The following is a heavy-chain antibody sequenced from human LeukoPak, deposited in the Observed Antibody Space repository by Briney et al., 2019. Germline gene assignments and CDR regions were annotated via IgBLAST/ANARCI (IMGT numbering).Heavy chain of an antibody. Sequence: AGGSLRLSCAASGFTFRNYGMHWVRQAPGKGLEWVAFIQYDETDKYYADSVKGRFTISRDNSKNTLYLQMNSLRPEDTAVYYCAKERFSAPYYYDKSDYDFWGQGTMVTVSS. CDR3: AKERFSAPYYYDKSDYDF. CDR1: GFTFRNYG. J-gene: IGHJ4*02. CDR2: IQYDETDK. V-gene: IGHV3-30*02. D-gene: IGHD3-22*01.